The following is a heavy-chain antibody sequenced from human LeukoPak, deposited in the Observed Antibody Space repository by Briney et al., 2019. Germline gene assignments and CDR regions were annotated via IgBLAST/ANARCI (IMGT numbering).Heavy chain of an antibody. D-gene: IGHD1-26*01. CDR3: ARDPYSGAYYEGYYYYYMDV. Sequence: GGSLRLSCAASGITFSSYEMNWVRQAPGKGREWVSYISSSGSTIYYADSVKCRFTISRDNAQNSLYLQINSLRAEDTAVYYCARDPYSGAYYEGYYYYYMDVWGKGTTVTVSS. J-gene: IGHJ6*03. CDR1: GITFSSYE. V-gene: IGHV3-48*03. CDR2: ISSSGSTI.